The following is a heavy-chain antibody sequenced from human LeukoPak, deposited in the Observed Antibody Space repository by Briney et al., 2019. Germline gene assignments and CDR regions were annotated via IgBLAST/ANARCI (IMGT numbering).Heavy chain of an antibody. V-gene: IGHV3-7*01. J-gene: IGHJ4*02. CDR2: IKQDGSEK. CDR3: ARDVLSRETNWNPHFDY. D-gene: IGHD1-1*01. Sequence: GGSLRLSCAASGFTFSSYWMSWVRQAPGKGLEWVANIKQDGSEKYYVDSVKGRFTITRDNAKNSLYLQMNSLRAEDTAVYYCARDVLSRETNWNPHFDYWGQGTLVTVSS. CDR1: GFTFSSYW.